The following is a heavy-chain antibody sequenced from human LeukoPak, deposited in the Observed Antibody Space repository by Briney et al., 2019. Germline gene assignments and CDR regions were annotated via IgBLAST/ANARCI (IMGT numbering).Heavy chain of an antibody. J-gene: IGHJ4*02. D-gene: IGHD6-13*01. CDR2: INAGNGNT. CDR3: ARDYSSSFNFDY. Sequence: ASVKVSCKASGYTFTSYAMHWVRQAPGQRLEWMGWINAGNGNTKYSQKFQGRVTTTRDTPASTAYMELSSLRSEDTAVYYCARDYSSSFNFDYWGQGTLVTVSS. CDR1: GYTFTSYA. V-gene: IGHV1-3*01.